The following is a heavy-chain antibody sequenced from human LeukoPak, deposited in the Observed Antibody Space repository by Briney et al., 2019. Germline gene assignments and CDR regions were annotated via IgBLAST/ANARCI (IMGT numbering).Heavy chain of an antibody. D-gene: IGHD3-22*01. Sequence: GGSLRLSCAAYGFTFSIYAMSWVRQAPGKGLEWVSAISGSGGSTYYADSVKGRFTISRDNSKNTLYLQMNSLRAEDTAVYYCAKVDEAYYYDSSGFYRGDYWGQGTLVTVSS. CDR3: AKVDEAYYYDSSGFYRGDY. J-gene: IGHJ4*02. CDR1: GFTFSIYA. CDR2: ISGSGGST. V-gene: IGHV3-23*01.